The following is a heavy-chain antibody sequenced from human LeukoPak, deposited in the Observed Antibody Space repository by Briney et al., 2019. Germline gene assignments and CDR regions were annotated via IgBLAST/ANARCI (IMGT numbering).Heavy chain of an antibody. CDR3: AIAPYCSSTSCPNWFDP. J-gene: IGHJ5*02. Sequence: ASVKVSCKASGCTFTGYYMHWVRQAPGQGLEWMGWINPNSGGTNYAQKFQGRVTMTRDTSISTAYMELSRLRSDDTAVYYCAIAPYCSSTSCPNWFDPWGQGTLVTVSS. CDR2: INPNSGGT. CDR1: GCTFTGYY. D-gene: IGHD2-2*01. V-gene: IGHV1-2*02.